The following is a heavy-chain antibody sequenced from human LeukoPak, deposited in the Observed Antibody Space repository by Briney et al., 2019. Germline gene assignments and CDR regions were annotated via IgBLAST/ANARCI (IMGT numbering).Heavy chain of an antibody. CDR1: GYRFTSYW. J-gene: IGHJ4*02. V-gene: IGHV5-51*01. D-gene: IGHD2-2*01. CDR3: ARLAGYCSSTSCSEGYFDY. CDR2: IHPGDSDT. Sequence: GESLKISCQGSGYRFTSYWIGWVRQMPGKGLEWMGIIHPGDSDTRYSPSFQGQVTISADKSISTAYLQWSSLKASDTATYYCARLAGYCSSTSCSEGYFDYWGQGTLVTVSS.